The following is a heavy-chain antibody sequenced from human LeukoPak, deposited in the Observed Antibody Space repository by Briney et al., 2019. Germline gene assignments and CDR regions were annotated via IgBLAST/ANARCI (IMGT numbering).Heavy chain of an antibody. CDR3: TRAGVAYCSSTSCYHDWFDP. CDR2: IRSKAYGGTT. J-gene: IGHJ5*02. Sequence: GGSLRLSCTASGFTFGDYAMSWFRQAPGKGLEWVGFIRSKAYGGTTEYAASVNGRFTISRDDSKSIAYLQMNSLKTEDTAVYYCTRAGVAYCSSTSCYHDWFDPWGQGTLVTVSS. CDR1: GFTFGDYA. D-gene: IGHD2-2*01. V-gene: IGHV3-49*03.